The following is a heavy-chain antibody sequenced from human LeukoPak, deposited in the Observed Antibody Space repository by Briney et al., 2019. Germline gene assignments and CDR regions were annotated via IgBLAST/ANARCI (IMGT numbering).Heavy chain of an antibody. D-gene: IGHD1-14*01. CDR2: IKQDGSDK. CDR3: ARNQRRLDY. Sequence: PGGSLRLSCAASGFTFSSYWMSWVRQAPRKGLELVANIKQDGSDKYYVDSVKGRFTISRDNAKNSLYLQMNSLRAEDTAVYYCARNQRRLDYWGQGTLVTVSS. J-gene: IGHJ4*02. V-gene: IGHV3-7*01. CDR1: GFTFSSYW.